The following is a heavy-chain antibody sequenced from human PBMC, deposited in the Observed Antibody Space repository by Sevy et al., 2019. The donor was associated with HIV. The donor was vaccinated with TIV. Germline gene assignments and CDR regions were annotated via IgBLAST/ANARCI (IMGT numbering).Heavy chain of an antibody. CDR2: INPNSGGT. Sequence: ASVKVSCKASGYTFTGYYMHWVRQAPGQGLEWMARINPNSGGTNYPQKFQGRVTMTRDTSISTAYMELSRQRSDDTAVYYCARIMGGSSDSSGYYGGYYYYGMDVWGQGTTVTVSS. V-gene: IGHV1-2*06. D-gene: IGHD3-22*01. CDR1: GYTFTGYY. CDR3: ARIMGGSSDSSGYYGGYYYYGMDV. J-gene: IGHJ6*02.